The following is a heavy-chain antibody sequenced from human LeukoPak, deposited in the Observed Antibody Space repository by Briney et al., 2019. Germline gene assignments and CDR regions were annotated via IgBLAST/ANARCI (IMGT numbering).Heavy chain of an antibody. CDR3: AKPPGEWLLPGWFDP. CDR2: ISGSGGST. V-gene: IGHV3-23*01. CDR1: GFTFSSYA. D-gene: IGHD3-3*01. J-gene: IGHJ5*02. Sequence: GGSLRLSCAASGFTFSSYAMSWVRQAPGKGLEWVSAISGSGGSTYYADSVKGRFTISRDNSKNTLYLQMNSLRAEDTAVYYCAKPPGEWLLPGWFDPWGQGTLVIVSS.